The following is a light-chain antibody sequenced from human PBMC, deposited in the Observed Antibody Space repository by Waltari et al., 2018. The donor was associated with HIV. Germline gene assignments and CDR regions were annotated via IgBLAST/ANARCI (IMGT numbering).Light chain of an antibody. CDR1: QSIRSY. Sequence: DIQMTQSPSSLSASVGDRVTITCRASQSIRSYLNWYQQKSGKAPKLLIYAASSLQSGGPSRFSCSGSGAEYTLTIISLQPEDFATYYCQQSHSTPWTFGQGTKVEIK. CDR2: AAS. J-gene: IGKJ1*01. CDR3: QQSHSTPWT. V-gene: IGKV1-39*01.